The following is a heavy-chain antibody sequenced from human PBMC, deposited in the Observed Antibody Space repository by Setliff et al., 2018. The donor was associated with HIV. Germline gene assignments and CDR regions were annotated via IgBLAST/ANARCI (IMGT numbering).Heavy chain of an antibody. CDR3: VRSGKVGELYGF. Sequence: GESLKISCKASGYYFANHWIGWVRQVSGKGLEWVGIISPTDSATTYSPAFQGQVSMSVDVSITTAFLQWSSVKASDTATYYCVRSGKVGELYGFWGQGTPVTVTS. CDR2: ISPTDSAT. D-gene: IGHD1-1*01. J-gene: IGHJ4*02. CDR1: GYYFANHW. V-gene: IGHV5-51*01.